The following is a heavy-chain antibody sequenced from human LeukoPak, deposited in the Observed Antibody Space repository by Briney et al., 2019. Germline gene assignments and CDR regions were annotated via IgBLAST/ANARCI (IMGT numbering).Heavy chain of an antibody. V-gene: IGHV3-7*03. Sequence: HPVASLRLSCAASVFTFSNYAMSWVRQAPGQGRDWVANIKQDGSEEVYVDSVKGRFTISRDNAKNSLYLQMNRLRAEDTAVYYCPRDTYCGGDCYSGFGAFDIWGQGTMVTVSS. J-gene: IGHJ3*02. D-gene: IGHD2-21*02. CDR1: VFTFSNYA. CDR3: PRDTYCGGDCYSGFGAFDI. CDR2: IKQDGSEE.